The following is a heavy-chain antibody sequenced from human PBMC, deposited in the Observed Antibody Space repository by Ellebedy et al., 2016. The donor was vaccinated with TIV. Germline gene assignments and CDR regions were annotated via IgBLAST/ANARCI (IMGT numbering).Heavy chain of an antibody. D-gene: IGHD3-22*01. CDR3: AKTHYYDSSGYSDFDY. Sequence: ASVKVSCKVSGYTLTELSMHWVRQAPGKGLEWMGGFDPEDGETIYAQKFQGRVTMTTDTSTSTAYMELRSLRSDDTAVYYCAKTHYYDSSGYSDFDYWGQGTLVTVSS. V-gene: IGHV1-24*01. J-gene: IGHJ4*02. CDR1: GYTLTELS. CDR2: FDPEDGET.